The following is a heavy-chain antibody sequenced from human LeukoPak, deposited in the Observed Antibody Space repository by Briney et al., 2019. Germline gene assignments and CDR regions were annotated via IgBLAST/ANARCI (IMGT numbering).Heavy chain of an antibody. CDR3: ASRGYYYDSSGSSGAFDI. CDR1: GYTFPIFD. J-gene: IGHJ3*02. CDR2: ILPSFGTA. V-gene: IGHV1-69*05. D-gene: IGHD3-22*01. Sequence: ASVKVSCKASGYTFPIFDINWVQRAPGQGFRWLEGILPSFGTANYAQKFQGRVTITTDESTSTAYMELSSLRSEDTAVYYCASRGYYYDSSGSSGAFDIWGQGTMVTVSS.